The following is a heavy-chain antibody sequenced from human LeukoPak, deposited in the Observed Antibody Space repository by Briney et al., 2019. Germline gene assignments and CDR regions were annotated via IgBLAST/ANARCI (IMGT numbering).Heavy chain of an antibody. V-gene: IGHV4-34*01. Sequence: ASETLSPTCAVYGESFSGYYWSWIRQIPAKGLEWIGEINHSGSTNYNPSLKSRVTISEDTSKNQFSLNLTSVTAADTAVYYCARVRDHAFDIWGQGTMVTVSS. CDR3: ARVRDHAFDI. J-gene: IGHJ3*02. CDR2: INHSGST. CDR1: GESFSGYY.